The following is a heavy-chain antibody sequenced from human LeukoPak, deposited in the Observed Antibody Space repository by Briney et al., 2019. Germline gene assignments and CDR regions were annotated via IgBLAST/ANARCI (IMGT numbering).Heavy chain of an antibody. CDR3: ARGRTVAVAGNGYYYYYYYMDV. Sequence: PSETLSLTCTVSGGSISSYYWSWIRQPPGKGLEWIGYIYYSGSTNYNPSLKSRVTISVDTSKNQFSLKLSSVTAADTAVYYCARGRTVAVAGNGYYYYYYYMDVWGKGTTVTVSS. D-gene: IGHD6-19*01. V-gene: IGHV4-59*12. CDR2: IYYSGST. CDR1: GGSISSYY. J-gene: IGHJ6*03.